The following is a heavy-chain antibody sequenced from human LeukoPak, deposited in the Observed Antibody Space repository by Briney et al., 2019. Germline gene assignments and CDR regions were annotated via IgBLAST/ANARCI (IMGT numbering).Heavy chain of an antibody. CDR1: GFTFSSYR. V-gene: IGHV3-48*01. CDR2: IASSSSLT. J-gene: IGHJ5*02. D-gene: IGHD1-26*01. Sequence: GGSLRLSCTASGFTFSSYRVIWVRQAPGKGLEWVSYIASSSSLTYYADSVKGRFTVSRDNAKNSLYLQMNSLRAEDAAVYYCARIVGATGDNWFDPWGQGTLVTVSS. CDR3: ARIVGATGDNWFDP.